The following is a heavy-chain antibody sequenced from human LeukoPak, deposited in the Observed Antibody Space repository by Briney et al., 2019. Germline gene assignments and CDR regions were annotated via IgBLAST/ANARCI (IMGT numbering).Heavy chain of an antibody. CDR1: GYSFTSYW. CDR3: ARQYGGAAGIWDPYYCYGMDV. Sequence: PGESLKISCKGSGYSFTSYWIGWVRQMPGKGLEWMGIIYPGDSDTRYSPSLQGQVTISADKSISTAYLQWSSLKASDTAMYYCARQYGGAAGIWDPYYCYGMDVWGQGTTVTVSS. J-gene: IGHJ6*02. CDR2: IYPGDSDT. D-gene: IGHD6-13*01. V-gene: IGHV5-51*01.